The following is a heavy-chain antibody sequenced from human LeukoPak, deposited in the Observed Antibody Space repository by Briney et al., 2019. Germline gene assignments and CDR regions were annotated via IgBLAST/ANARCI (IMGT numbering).Heavy chain of an antibody. CDR2: INPNSGGT. CDR1: GYTFTGYY. Sequence: ASVKVPCKGSGYTFTGYYMHWVRQAPGQGLEWMGRINPNSGGTNYAQKFQGTVTMTRDTSISTAYMELSRLRSDDTAVYYCASPRGRDGYNYGFFDYWGQGTLVTVSS. CDR3: ASPRGRDGYNYGFFDY. V-gene: IGHV1-2*06. J-gene: IGHJ4*02. D-gene: IGHD5-24*01.